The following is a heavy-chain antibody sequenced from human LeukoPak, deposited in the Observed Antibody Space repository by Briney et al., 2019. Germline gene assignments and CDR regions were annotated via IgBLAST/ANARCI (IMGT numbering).Heavy chain of an antibody. CDR1: GGSFSGYY. CDR3: ARASVAIFGVASAKFDY. V-gene: IGHV4-34*01. D-gene: IGHD3-3*01. J-gene: IGHJ4*02. Sequence: SETLSLTCAVYGGSFSGYYWSWIRKPPGKGLEWIGEINHSGSTNYNPSLKSRVTISVDTSKNQFSLKLSSVTAADTAVYYCARASVAIFGVASAKFDYWGQGTLVSVSS. CDR2: INHSGST.